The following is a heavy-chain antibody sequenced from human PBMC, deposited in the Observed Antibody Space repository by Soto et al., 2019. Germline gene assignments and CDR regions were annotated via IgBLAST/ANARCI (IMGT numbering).Heavy chain of an antibody. CDR1: GGSFSGYY. J-gene: IGHJ5*02. V-gene: IGHV4-34*01. CDR2: INHSGST. D-gene: IGHD3-10*01. Sequence: QVQLQQWGAGLLKPSETLSLTCAVYGGSFSGYYWSWIRQPPGKGLEWVGEINHSGSTNYNPSLKSRVTISVDTSKNQYSLKLSSVTAADTAVYYCARAGRRYYYGSGRTNWFDPWGQGNLVPVSS. CDR3: ARAGRRYYYGSGRTNWFDP.